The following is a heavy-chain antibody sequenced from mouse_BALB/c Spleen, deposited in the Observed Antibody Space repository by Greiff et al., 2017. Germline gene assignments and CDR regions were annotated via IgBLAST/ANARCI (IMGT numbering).Heavy chain of an antibody. CDR1: GFAFSSYD. CDR2: ISSGGGST. V-gene: IGHV5-12-1*01. CDR3: SGHEDNNRYYAMDY. D-gene: IGHD1-3*01. J-gene: IGHJ4*01. Sequence: DVQLLESGGGLVKPGGSLKLSCAASGFAFSSYDMSWVRQTPEKRLEWVAYISSGGGSTYYPDTVKGRFTISRDNAKNTHYLQMSSLKSEDTAMYYGSGHEDNNRYYAMDYWGQGTSVTVSS.